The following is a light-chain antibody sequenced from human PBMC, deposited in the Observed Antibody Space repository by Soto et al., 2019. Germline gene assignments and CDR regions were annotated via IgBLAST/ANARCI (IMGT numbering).Light chain of an antibody. Sequence: QSVLTQPASVSGSPGQSITISCTGTSSDVGSYNLVSWYQQHPGKAPELMIYEGSKRPSGVSNRFSGSKSGNTASLTISGLQAEVEADYYCCSYAGSSVFGTGTKVTVL. J-gene: IGLJ1*01. V-gene: IGLV2-23*01. CDR2: EGS. CDR3: CSYAGSSV. CDR1: SSDVGSYNL.